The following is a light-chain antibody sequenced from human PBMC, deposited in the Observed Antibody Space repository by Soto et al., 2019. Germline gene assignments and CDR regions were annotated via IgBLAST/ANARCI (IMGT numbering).Light chain of an antibody. Sequence: DIQMTQSPSSLSASVGDRVTITCRASQRIASYLNWYQQKPGKAPQLLIYAESSLGSGVPSRFSGDGSGTEFTLTISSLQPEDFAIYYCQQTYSPPPTFGQGTKLELK. J-gene: IGKJ2*01. V-gene: IGKV1-39*01. CDR1: QRIASY. CDR2: AES. CDR3: QQTYSPPPT.